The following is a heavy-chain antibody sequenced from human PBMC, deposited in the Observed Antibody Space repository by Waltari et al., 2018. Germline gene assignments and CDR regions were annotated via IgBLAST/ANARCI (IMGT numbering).Heavy chain of an antibody. CDR3: ARSFKDTPSPQH. D-gene: IGHD5-18*01. CDR2: INPSGGST. J-gene: IGHJ1*01. V-gene: IGHV1-46*01. Sequence: QVQLVQSGAEVTKPGASVKVSCTASGYTFTSYYMHWVRQAPGQGLEWMGIINPSGGSTSYAQKFQGRVTMTRDTSTSTVYMELSSLRSEDTAVYYCARSFKDTPSPQHWGQGTLVTVSS. CDR1: GYTFTSYY.